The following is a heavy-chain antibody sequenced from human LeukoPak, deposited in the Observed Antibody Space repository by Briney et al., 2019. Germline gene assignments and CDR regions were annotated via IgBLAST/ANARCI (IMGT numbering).Heavy chain of an antibody. CDR1: GFIFNNYA. D-gene: IGHD3-3*01. CDR2: ISTTGSTT. V-gene: IGHV3-23*01. J-gene: IGHJ4*02. Sequence: QAGGSLRLSCAASGFIFNNYAMSWVLQAPGKGLEWVSSISTTGSTTYYADSVRGRFTISRDNSQNTLSLQMDSLTAADTAVYSCATYDLWTTYYTFQYWGQGTLVSVSS. CDR3: ATYDLWTTYYTFQY.